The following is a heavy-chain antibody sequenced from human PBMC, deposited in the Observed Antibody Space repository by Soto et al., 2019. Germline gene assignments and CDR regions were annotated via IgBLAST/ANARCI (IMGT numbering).Heavy chain of an antibody. Sequence: ASVKVSCKASGYTFTSYDINWVRQATGQGLEWMGWMNPNSGNTGYAQKFQGRVTMTRNTSISTAYMELSSLRSEDTAVYYCARGKDIVLMVYMMDAFDIWGQGTMVTVSS. D-gene: IGHD2-8*01. CDR3: ARGKDIVLMVYMMDAFDI. V-gene: IGHV1-8*01. CDR1: GYTFTSYD. J-gene: IGHJ3*02. CDR2: MNPNSGNT.